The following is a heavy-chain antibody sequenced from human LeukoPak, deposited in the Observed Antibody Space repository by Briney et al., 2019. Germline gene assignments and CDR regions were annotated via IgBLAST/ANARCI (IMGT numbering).Heavy chain of an antibody. J-gene: IGHJ4*02. V-gene: IGHV4-30-4*01. D-gene: IGHD3-10*01. CDR3: ARESYGSGSYYPVNYFDY. CDR1: GGSISNGDYY. Sequence: SQTLSLTCTVSGGSISNGDYYWSWIRPPPGKGLECIGYVYYSGSTYYNPSLKSRVTISVDTSKNQFSLKLSSVTAADTAVYYCARESYGSGSYYPVNYFDYWGQGTLVTVSS. CDR2: VYYSGST.